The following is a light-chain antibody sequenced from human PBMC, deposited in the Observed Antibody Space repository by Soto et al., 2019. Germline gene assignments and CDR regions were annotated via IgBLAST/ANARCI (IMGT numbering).Light chain of an antibody. V-gene: IGLV2-11*01. CDR3: CSYAGSYTYV. J-gene: IGLJ1*01. CDR2: DVS. CDR1: SSDVGGYNY. Sequence: QSALTQPRSVSRSPGQSGTISCTGTSSDVGGYNYVSWYQQHPGKAPKLMIYDVSKRPSGVPDRFSGSKSGNTASLTISGLQAEDEADYYCCSYAGSYTYVFGTGTKVT.